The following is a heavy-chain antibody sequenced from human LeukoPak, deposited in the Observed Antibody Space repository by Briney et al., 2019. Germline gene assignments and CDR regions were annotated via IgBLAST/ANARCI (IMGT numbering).Heavy chain of an antibody. D-gene: IGHD6-19*01. CDR3: LRHPRPYSSGWYYFDY. Sequence: KASETLSLTCTVSGGSISSSYYYWGWIRQPPGKGLEWIGSIYYSGSTYYNPSLKSRVTISVDTSKNQFSLKLRSVTAADTAVYYCLRHPRPYSSGWYYFDYWGQGTLVTVSS. CDR2: IYYSGST. J-gene: IGHJ4*02. V-gene: IGHV4-39*01. CDR1: GGSISSSYYY.